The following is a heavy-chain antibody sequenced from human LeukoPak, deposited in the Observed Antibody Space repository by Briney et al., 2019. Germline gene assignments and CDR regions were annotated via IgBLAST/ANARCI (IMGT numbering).Heavy chain of an antibody. CDR1: GFTFSSYG. Sequence: PGGSLRLSCAASGFTFSSYGMHWVRQAPGKGLEWVAFIRYDGSNKYYADSVKGRFTISRDNSKNTLYLQMNSLRAEDTAVYYCARGPLLPYYYGSGSYWGAFDIWGQGTMVTVSS. V-gene: IGHV3-30*02. D-gene: IGHD3-10*01. CDR2: IRYDGSNK. J-gene: IGHJ3*02. CDR3: ARGPLLPYYYGSGSYWGAFDI.